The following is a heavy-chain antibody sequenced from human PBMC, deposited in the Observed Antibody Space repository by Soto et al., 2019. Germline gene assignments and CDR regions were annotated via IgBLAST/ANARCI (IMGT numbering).Heavy chain of an antibody. J-gene: IGHJ4*02. D-gene: IGHD1-26*01. CDR3: ARPGSGSYLVFDY. CDR2: ISAYNGNT. CDR1: GYTFTSYG. V-gene: IGHV1-18*01. Sequence: ASVKVSCKASGYTFTSYGISWVRQAPGQGLEWMGWISAYNGNTNYAQKLQGRVTKTTDTSTSTAYMELRSLSSDDTSVYYCARPGSGSYLVFDYWGQGTLVTV.